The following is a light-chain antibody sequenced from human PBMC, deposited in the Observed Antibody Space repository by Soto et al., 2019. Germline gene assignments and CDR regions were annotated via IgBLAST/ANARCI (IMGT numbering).Light chain of an antibody. V-gene: IGKV1-9*01. CDR3: KQYGSSPIT. CDR1: QGISTY. J-gene: IGKJ5*01. Sequence: IQLTQSPSFLSASIGDRVTITCRASQGISTYLAWYQQKPGKAPKSLIYGASTLQSGVPSRFSGSGSATDFTLTIRRLEPEDFALYYCKQYGSSPITFGQGTRLEIK. CDR2: GAS.